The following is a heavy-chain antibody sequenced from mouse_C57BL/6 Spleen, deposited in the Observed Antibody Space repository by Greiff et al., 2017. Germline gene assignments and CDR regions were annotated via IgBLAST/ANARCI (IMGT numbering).Heavy chain of an antibody. Sequence: QFQLQQPGAELVKPGASVKMSCKASGYTFTSYWITWVKQRPGQGLEWIGDIYPGSGSTNYNEKFKSKATLTVDTSSSTAYMQLSSLTSEDSAVYYCARGAYYSNYDFDYWGQGTTLTASS. CDR3: ARGAYYSNYDFDY. CDR1: GYTFTSYW. V-gene: IGHV1-55*01. D-gene: IGHD2-5*01. CDR2: IYPGSGST. J-gene: IGHJ2*01.